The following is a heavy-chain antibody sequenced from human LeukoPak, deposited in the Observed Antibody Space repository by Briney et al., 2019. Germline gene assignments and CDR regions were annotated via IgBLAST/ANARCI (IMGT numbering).Heavy chain of an antibody. CDR3: ARGGWNKFDY. CDR2: IFYSGTT. Sequence: PSEALSLTCTVSGGSISSYYWSWIRQPPGKGLEWIGFIFYSGTTNYNPSLKSRVTISVDTSKNQFSLKLSSVTAADTAVYYCARGGWNKFDYWGQGTLVTVSS. V-gene: IGHV4-59*01. J-gene: IGHJ4*02. D-gene: IGHD3-22*01. CDR1: GGSISSYY.